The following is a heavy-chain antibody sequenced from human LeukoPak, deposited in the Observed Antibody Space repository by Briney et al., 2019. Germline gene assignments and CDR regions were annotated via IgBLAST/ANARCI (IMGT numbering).Heavy chain of an antibody. CDR2: INHSGRT. Sequence: SETLSLTCAVYGGSFSGSYWSWIRQPPGKGLEWIGEINHSGRTNYNPSLKSRVTISVDTSKNQFSLKLSSVTAADTAVYYWARTRGGTRYSSSPPCDYWGQGTLVTVSS. J-gene: IGHJ4*02. CDR3: ARTRGGTRYSSSPPCDY. CDR1: GGSFSGSY. V-gene: IGHV4-34*01. D-gene: IGHD6-13*01.